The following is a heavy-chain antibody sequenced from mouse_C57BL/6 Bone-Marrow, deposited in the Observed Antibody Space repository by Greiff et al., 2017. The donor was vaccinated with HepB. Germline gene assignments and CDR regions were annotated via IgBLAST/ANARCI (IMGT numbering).Heavy chain of an antibody. J-gene: IGHJ1*03. Sequence: QVQLQQPGAELVKPGASVKVSCKASGYTFTSYWMHWVKQRPGQGLEWIGRIHPADSDTNYNQKFKGKATLTVDKTSSTAYMQLSSLTSEDSAVYYCAIPEDGCYVWYFDVWGTGTTVTVSS. V-gene: IGHV1-74*01. CDR3: AIPEDGCYVWYFDV. CDR2: IHPADSDT. D-gene: IGHD2-3*01. CDR1: GYTFTSYW.